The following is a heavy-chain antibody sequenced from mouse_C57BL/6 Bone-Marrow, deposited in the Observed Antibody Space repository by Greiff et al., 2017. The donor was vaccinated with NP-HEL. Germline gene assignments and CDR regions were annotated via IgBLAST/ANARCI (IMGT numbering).Heavy chain of an antibody. CDR1: GYTFTSYW. CDR2: IYPGSGST. D-gene: IGHD2-3*01. J-gene: IGHJ1*03. V-gene: IGHV1-55*01. CDR3: AIDGYYWYFDV. Sequence: QVQLKESGAELARPGASVKMSCKASGYTFTSYWITWVKQRPGQGLEWIGDIYPGSGSTNYNEKFKSKATLTVDTSSSTAYMQLSSLTSEDSAVYYCAIDGYYWYFDVWGTGTTVTVSS.